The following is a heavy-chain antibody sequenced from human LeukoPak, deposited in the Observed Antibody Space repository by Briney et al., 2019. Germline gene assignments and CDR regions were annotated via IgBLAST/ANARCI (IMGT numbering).Heavy chain of an antibody. Sequence: ASVKVSCTASGYTFTSYGISWVRQAPGQGLEWMGWISAYNGNTNYAQKLQGRVTMTTDTSTSTAYMELRSLRSDDTAVYYCARDHDTMVRGVIDFFDYWGQGTLVTVSS. CDR2: ISAYNGNT. D-gene: IGHD3-10*01. CDR1: GYTFTSYG. V-gene: IGHV1-18*01. J-gene: IGHJ4*02. CDR3: ARDHDTMVRGVIDFFDY.